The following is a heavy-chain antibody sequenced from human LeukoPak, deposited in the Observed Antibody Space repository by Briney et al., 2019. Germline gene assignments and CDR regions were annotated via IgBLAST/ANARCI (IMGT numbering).Heavy chain of an antibody. CDR3: ARVSPMIVVSNDAFDI. Sequence: GGSLRLSCAASGFTFSSYEMNWVRQAPGKGLEWVSYISSSGSTIYYADSVKGRFTISRDNAKNSLYLQMNSLRAEDTAVYYCARVSPMIVVSNDAFDIWGQGTMVTVSS. CDR1: GFTFSSYE. V-gene: IGHV3-48*03. J-gene: IGHJ3*02. CDR2: ISSSGSTI. D-gene: IGHD3-22*01.